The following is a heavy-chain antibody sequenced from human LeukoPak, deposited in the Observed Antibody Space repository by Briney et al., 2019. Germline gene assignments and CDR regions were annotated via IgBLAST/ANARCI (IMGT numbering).Heavy chain of an antibody. D-gene: IGHD6-6*01. J-gene: IGHJ4*02. Sequence: GGSLRLSCAASGFTFSSYAMSWVRQAPGKGLEWVSAISGSGGSTYYADSVKGRFTISRDNSKNTLYLQMNSLRDEDTAVYYCARGQGKYRTFHYWGQGTLVTVS. V-gene: IGHV3-23*01. CDR1: GFTFSSYA. CDR3: ARGQGKYRTFHY. CDR2: ISGSGGST.